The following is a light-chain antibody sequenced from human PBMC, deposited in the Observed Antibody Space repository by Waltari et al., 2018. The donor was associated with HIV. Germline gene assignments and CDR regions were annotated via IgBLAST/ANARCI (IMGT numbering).Light chain of an antibody. CDR2: ANS. Sequence: SYELSQSLSTVSLALGQTAKITCGATNIGGLIVHWYQQKPGKAPVVVIYANSNRPSGIPERFSGSNSGNKATLTISRAQAGDDADYYCQVWDSGLVVFGAGTKLTVL. CDR1: NIGGLI. J-gene: IGLJ2*01. CDR3: QVWDSGLVV. V-gene: IGLV3-9*01.